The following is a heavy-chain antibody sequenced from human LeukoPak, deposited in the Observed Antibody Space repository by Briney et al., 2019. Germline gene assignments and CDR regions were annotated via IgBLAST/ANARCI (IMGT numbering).Heavy chain of an antibody. CDR3: ARGLAAAGTGRAD. V-gene: IGHV3-21*01. J-gene: IGHJ4*02. D-gene: IGHD6-13*01. CDR2: ISSSSSYI. CDR1: GFTFSSYS. Sequence: PGGSLRLSCAASGFTFSSYSMNSVRQAPGKGLEWVSSISSSSSYIYYADSVKGRFTISRDNAKNPLYLQMNSLRAEDTAVYYCARGLAAAGTGRADWGQGTLVTVSS.